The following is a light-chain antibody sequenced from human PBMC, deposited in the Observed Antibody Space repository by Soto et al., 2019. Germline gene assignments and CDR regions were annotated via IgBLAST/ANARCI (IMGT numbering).Light chain of an antibody. J-gene: IGKJ2*01. CDR3: QHYNDSPPYT. V-gene: IGKV3-15*01. Sequence: EIVMTQSPATLSVSPGERATLSCRASQNVGSNLAWYQQKPGQAPRLLIYGASTTATGFPARFSGSVSGTVFTLTISRLQSEDFAAYYCQHYNDSPPYTVGQCTKLEIK. CDR1: QNVGSN. CDR2: GAS.